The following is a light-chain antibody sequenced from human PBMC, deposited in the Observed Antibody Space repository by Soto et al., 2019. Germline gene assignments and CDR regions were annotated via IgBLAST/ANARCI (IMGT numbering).Light chain of an antibody. J-gene: IGKJ2*01. CDR3: QQYNSCSLST. CDR2: DAS. CDR1: QSIGDW. V-gene: IGKV1-5*01. Sequence: DIQMTQSPSTLSASVGDRVTITCRASQSIGDWLAWYQQRPGKHPTLLIYDASVSASGIPTRFSGSGSGTEFTLTITGLQPDDFATYYCQQYNSCSLSTFGRGTKVEIK.